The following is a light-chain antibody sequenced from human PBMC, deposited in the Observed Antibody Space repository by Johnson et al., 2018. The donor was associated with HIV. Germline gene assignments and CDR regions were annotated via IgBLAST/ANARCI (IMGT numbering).Light chain of an antibody. J-gene: IGLJ1*01. Sequence: QPVLTQPPSVSAAPGQKVTISCSGTSSNIGNNYVSWYQQFPGTAPKLVIYDNNNRPSGIPDRFSGSKSGTSASLAITGLQTGDEAAYYCGTWDTSLRGLYVFGTGTRVSIL. V-gene: IGLV1-51*01. CDR3: GTWDTSLRGLYV. CDR2: DNN. CDR1: SSNIGNNY.